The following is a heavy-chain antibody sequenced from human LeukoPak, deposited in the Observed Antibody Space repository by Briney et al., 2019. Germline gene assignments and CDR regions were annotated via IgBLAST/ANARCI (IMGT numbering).Heavy chain of an antibody. CDR2: ISGSGTST. CDR3: ARGKGIAVSSFDS. D-gene: IGHD6-19*01. V-gene: IGHV3-23*01. CDR1: GFTFSSYA. Sequence: PGGSLRLSCAASGFTFSSYAMSWVRQAPGKGLEWASGISGSGTSTYYADSVKGRFTISRDNSKNTMSLQMNSLRAEDTALYYCARGKGIAVSSFDSWGQGTLVTVSS. J-gene: IGHJ4*02.